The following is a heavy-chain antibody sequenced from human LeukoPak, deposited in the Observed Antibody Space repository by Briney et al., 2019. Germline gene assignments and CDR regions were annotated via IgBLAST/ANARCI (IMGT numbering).Heavy chain of an antibody. CDR3: ARGPYYYDSSGYPYYYYYMDV. Sequence: ASVKVSCKASGYTFTGYYMHWVRQAPGQGLEWMGWISPNSGGTNYAQKFQGRVTMTRDTSISTAYMELSRLRSDDTAVYYCARGPYYYDSSGYPYYYYYMDVWGKGTTVTVSS. D-gene: IGHD3-22*01. J-gene: IGHJ6*03. CDR1: GYTFTGYY. CDR2: ISPNSGGT. V-gene: IGHV1-2*02.